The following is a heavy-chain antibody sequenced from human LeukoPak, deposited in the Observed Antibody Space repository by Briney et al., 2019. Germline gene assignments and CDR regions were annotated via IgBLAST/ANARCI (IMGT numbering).Heavy chain of an antibody. CDR3: AREITLGDSGYDYGFDY. CDR1: GGSISSGSYY. D-gene: IGHD5-12*01. Sequence: SQTLSLTCTVSGGSISSGSYYWSWIRQPAGTGLEWIGRIYTSGSTNYNPSLKSRVTISVDTSKNQFSLKLSSVTAADTAVYYCAREITLGDSGYDYGFDYWGQGTLVTVSS. V-gene: IGHV4-61*02. CDR2: IYTSGST. J-gene: IGHJ4*02.